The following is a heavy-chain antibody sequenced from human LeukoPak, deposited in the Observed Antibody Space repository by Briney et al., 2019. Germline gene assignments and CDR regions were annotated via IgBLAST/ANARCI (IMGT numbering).Heavy chain of an antibody. J-gene: IGHJ3*02. CDR2: ISSSSSYI. CDR1: GFTFSSYS. CDR3: ARTNYYDSSGYYYGAAFDI. D-gene: IGHD3-22*01. V-gene: IGHV3-21*01. Sequence: PGGSLRLSCAASGFTFSSYSMNWVRQAPGKGLEWVSSISSSSSYIYYADSVKGRFTISRDNAKNSLYLQMNSLRAEDTAVYYCARTNYYDSSGYYYGAAFDIWGQGTMVTVSS.